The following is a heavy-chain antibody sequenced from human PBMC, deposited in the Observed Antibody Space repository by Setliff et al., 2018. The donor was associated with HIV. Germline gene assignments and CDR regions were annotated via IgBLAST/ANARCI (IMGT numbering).Heavy chain of an antibody. Sequence: ASVKVSCKASGYTFTYLFIHWVRLAPGRGLEWVGLINPKTGDTSYAQKFQGRVTMTRDTSISTAYMDLDRLGSDDTAVYYCARDPRFSGYAQAFDYWGQGSLVTVTS. J-gene: IGHJ4*02. D-gene: IGHD5-12*01. CDR2: INPKTGDT. CDR1: GYTFTYLF. V-gene: IGHV1-2*02. CDR3: ARDPRFSGYAQAFDY.